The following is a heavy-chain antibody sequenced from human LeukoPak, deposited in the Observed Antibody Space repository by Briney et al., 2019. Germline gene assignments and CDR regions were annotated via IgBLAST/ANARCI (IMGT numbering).Heavy chain of an antibody. V-gene: IGHV3-23*01. J-gene: IGHJ4*02. CDR2: ISGSSGST. CDR3: AKALYTADYGTPFDY. CDR1: GFTFTSYA. D-gene: IGHD4-17*01. Sequence: GGSLRLSCAASGFTFTSYAMSWVRQAPGKGLEWVPGISGSSGSTFYADSAKGRFTISSDNSKNTVYLQMNSLRADDTAVYHCAKALYTADYGTPFDYWGQGTLVTVSS.